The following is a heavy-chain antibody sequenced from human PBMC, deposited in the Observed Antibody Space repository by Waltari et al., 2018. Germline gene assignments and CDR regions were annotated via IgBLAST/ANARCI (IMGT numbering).Heavy chain of an antibody. CDR3: AREVVPPHTIVVNWFDP. CDR1: GYTFTDYA. CDR2: ITTNTGNP. Sequence: QVQLARSGSELKKPGASVKISCKASGYTFTDYAIYWVRQAPGQGLELMGWITTNTGNPTYAQGFTGRFVFSLDTSVSTAYLQITSLKTEDSAVYYCAREVVPPHTIVVNWFDPWGQGTLVTVSS. J-gene: IGHJ5*02. V-gene: IGHV7-4-1*02. D-gene: IGHD2-2*01.